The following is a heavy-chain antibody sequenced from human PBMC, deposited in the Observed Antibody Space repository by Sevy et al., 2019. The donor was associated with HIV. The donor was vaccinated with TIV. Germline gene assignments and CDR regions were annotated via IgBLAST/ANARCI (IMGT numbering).Heavy chain of an antibody. Sequence: GGSLRLSCAVSGFRFDYYAMTWVRQAPGKGLEWVSTISSNGLSTYYTDSVKGRFTIFGDNFKNPLYLQMNSLGVEDTAVYFCAKDVPRDFWSAYSPGYFDYWGQGSLVTVSS. V-gene: IGHV3-23*01. CDR3: AKDVPRDFWSAYSPGYFDY. J-gene: IGHJ4*02. CDR2: ISSNGLST. CDR1: GFRFDYYA. D-gene: IGHD3-3*01.